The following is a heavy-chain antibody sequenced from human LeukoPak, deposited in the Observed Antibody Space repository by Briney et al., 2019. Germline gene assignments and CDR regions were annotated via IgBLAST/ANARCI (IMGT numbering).Heavy chain of an antibody. D-gene: IGHD2-21*01. J-gene: IGHJ6*02. CDR1: GYTFTNYG. CDR3: ARDLWFAASSPYGMDV. Sequence: GASVKVSCKASGYTFTNYGISWVRQAPGRGLEWMGWISADNGNTFYGRKLQGRVTMTTDTSTTTAYMELRSLRSDDTADYYCARDLWFAASSPYGMDVWGQGTTITVSS. V-gene: IGHV1-18*01. CDR2: ISADNGNT.